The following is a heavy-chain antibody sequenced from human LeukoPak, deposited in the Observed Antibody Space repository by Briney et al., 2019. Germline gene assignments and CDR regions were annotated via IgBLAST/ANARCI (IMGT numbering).Heavy chain of an antibody. D-gene: IGHD3-3*01. V-gene: IGHV3-15*01. CDR3: TTDSYYDFWSGYWRFDP. CDR2: IKSKTDGGAT. Sequence: GGALRLSCAASGFTFSNAWMSWVRQAPGKGLEGVGRIKSKTDGGATDYAAPVKGRFTISRDDSKNTLYLQMNSLKTEDTAVYYCTTDSYYDFWSGYWRFDPWGQGTLVTVSS. CDR1: GFTFSNAW. J-gene: IGHJ5*02.